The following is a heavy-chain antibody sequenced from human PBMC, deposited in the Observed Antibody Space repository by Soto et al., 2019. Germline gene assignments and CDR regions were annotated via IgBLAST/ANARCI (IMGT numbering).Heavy chain of an antibody. J-gene: IGHJ3*02. Sequence: EVQLVESGGGLVQPGGSLRLSCAASGFTFSSYSMNWVRQAPGKGLEGVSYISSSSSTIYYADSVKGRFTISRDNAKNSLYLQMNSLRDDDTAVYYCARASAIGRLVRDDAFDIWGQGTMVTVSS. CDR3: ARASAIGRLVRDDAFDI. CDR2: ISSSSSTI. CDR1: GFTFSSYS. V-gene: IGHV3-48*02. D-gene: IGHD6-6*01.